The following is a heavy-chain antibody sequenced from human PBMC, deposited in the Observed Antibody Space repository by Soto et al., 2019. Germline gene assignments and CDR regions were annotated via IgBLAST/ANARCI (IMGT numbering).Heavy chain of an antibody. CDR2: ISYDGSNK. D-gene: IGHD4-17*01. V-gene: IGHV3-30-3*01. CDR3: ARNDYGDYNYGMDV. CDR1: GFTFSSYP. Sequence: QVQLVESGGGVVQPGRSLRLSCAASGFTFSSYPMHWVRQAPGKGLEWVADISYDGSNKYYADSVKGRFTISRDNSKNTLYLQMNSVRAEDTGVYYCARNDYGDYNYGMDVWGQGTTVTVSS. J-gene: IGHJ6*02.